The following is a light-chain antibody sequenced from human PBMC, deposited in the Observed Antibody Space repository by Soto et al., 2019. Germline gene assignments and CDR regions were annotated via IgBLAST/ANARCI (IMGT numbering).Light chain of an antibody. Sequence: QSALTQPASVSGSPGQSITFSCTGTSSDVGGYNYVSWYQQHPGKVPKLIISDVSNRPSGFSNRFSGSKSGNTASLTISELQAEDEADYYCSSYTSSSTRVFGGGTKLTVL. CDR1: SSDVGGYNY. CDR2: DVS. J-gene: IGLJ3*02. V-gene: IGLV2-14*03. CDR3: SSYTSSSTRV.